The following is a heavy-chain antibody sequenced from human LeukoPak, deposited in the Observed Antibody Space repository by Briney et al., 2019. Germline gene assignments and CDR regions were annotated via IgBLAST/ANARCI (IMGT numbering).Heavy chain of an antibody. V-gene: IGHV1-69*13. CDR3: ARFLRYSPNYYYYGMDV. D-gene: IGHD5-18*01. Sequence: ASVKVSCKASGGTFSSYAISWVRQAPGQGLEWMGGIIPIFGTANYAQKFQGRVTITADESTSTAYTELSSLRSEDTAVYYCARFLRYSPNYYYYGMDVWGQGTTVTVSS. CDR1: GGTFSSYA. CDR2: IIPIFGTA. J-gene: IGHJ6*02.